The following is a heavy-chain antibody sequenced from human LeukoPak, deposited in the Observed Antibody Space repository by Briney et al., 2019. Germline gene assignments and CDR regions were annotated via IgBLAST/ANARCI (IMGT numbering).Heavy chain of an antibody. CDR1: GGTFSSYA. CDR3: ARPSGGLRWDVVFNI. Sequence: SVKVSCKASGGTFSSYAISWVRQAPGQGLEWMGGIIPIFGTANYAQKFQGRVTITADESTSTAYMELSSLRSEDTAVYYCARPSGGLRWDVVFNIWGQGKRVTVSS. CDR2: IIPIFGTA. J-gene: IGHJ3*02. V-gene: IGHV1-69*13. D-gene: IGHD4-23*01.